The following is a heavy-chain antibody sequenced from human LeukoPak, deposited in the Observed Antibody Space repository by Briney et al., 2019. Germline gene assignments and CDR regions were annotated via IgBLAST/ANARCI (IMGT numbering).Heavy chain of an antibody. V-gene: IGHV4-59*12. CDR3: ARVYGGNPTPYYFDY. CDR1: GGSISSYY. CDR2: IYYSGST. Sequence: SETLSLTCTVSGGSISSYYWSWIRQPPGKGLEWIGYIYYSGSTNYNPSLKSRVTISVDTSKNQFSLKLSSVTAADTAVYYCARVYGGNPTPYYFDYWGQGTLVTVSS. D-gene: IGHD4-23*01. J-gene: IGHJ4*02.